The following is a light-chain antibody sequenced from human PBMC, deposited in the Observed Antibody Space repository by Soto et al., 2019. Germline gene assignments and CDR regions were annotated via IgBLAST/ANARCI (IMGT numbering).Light chain of an antibody. V-gene: IGKV1-39*01. Sequence: EIPLTQSPSSLAASVGDGLTVTCRASRNVSIYLNWYQHKPGKGPTLLIHATSNLQIGVPSRFSGSGSATEFTLTISSLAPEDFGTYYCQQSYKMPSFGQGTRLEIK. CDR1: RNVSIY. J-gene: IGKJ5*01. CDR2: ATS. CDR3: QQSYKMPS.